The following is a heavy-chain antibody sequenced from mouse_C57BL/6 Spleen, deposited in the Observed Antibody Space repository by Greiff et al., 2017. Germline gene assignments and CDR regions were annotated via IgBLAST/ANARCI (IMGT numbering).Heavy chain of an antibody. J-gene: IGHJ4*01. Sequence: QVQLQQSGPELVKPGASVKISCKASGYAFSSSWMNWVKQRPGKGLEWIGRIYPGDGDTNYNGKFKGKATLTADKSSSTAYMQLSSLTSEDSAVYFCARWLITTVVANAMDYWGQGTSVTVSS. CDR3: ARWLITTVVANAMDY. D-gene: IGHD1-1*01. CDR2: IYPGDGDT. V-gene: IGHV1-82*01. CDR1: GYAFSSSW.